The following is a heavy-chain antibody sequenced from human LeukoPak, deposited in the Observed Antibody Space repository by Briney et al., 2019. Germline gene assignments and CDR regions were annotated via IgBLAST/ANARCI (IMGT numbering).Heavy chain of an antibody. CDR2: ISAYNGNT. D-gene: IGHD3-22*01. CDR1: GYTFTSYG. CDR3: ARDSYYDSSGDNWFDP. V-gene: IGHV1-18*01. J-gene: IGHJ5*02. Sequence: GASVKVSIKASGYTFTSYGISWVRQAPGQGLEWMGWISAYNGNTNYAQKLQGRVTMTTDTSTSTAYMELRSLRSDDTAVYYCARDSYYDSSGDNWFDPWGQGTLVTVSS.